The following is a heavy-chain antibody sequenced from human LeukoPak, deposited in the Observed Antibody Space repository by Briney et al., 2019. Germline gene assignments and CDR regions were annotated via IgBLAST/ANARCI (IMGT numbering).Heavy chain of an antibody. CDR2: ISGRGDSK. V-gene: IGHV3-23*01. Sequence: GGSLRLSCAASGVTFIDYAMSWVRQAPGKGLEWVSDISGRGDSKYFADSVKGRFTISRDKSKNTVYLQMNSLRAEDTAVYYCAILGYCSGGSCYHAIYFDYWGQGTLVTVSS. CDR1: GVTFIDYA. D-gene: IGHD2-15*01. CDR3: AILGYCSGGSCYHAIYFDY. J-gene: IGHJ4*02.